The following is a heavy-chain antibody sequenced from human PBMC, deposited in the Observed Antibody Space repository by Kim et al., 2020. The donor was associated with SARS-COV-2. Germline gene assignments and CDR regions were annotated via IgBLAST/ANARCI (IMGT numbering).Heavy chain of an antibody. V-gene: IGHV3-66*01. CDR2: ICSGGST. CDR3: AGDWGRNILTGPDLYYYYYGIDV. J-gene: IGHJ6*02. Sequence: GGSLRLSCAASGFTVSSNYMSWVRQAPGKGLEWVSVICSGGSTYYADSVKDRFTISRDNSKNTLYLQMNSLRAGDTAVYYCAGDWGRNILTGPDLYYYYYGIDVWGQGTTVTVSS. CDR1: GFTVSSNY. D-gene: IGHD3-9*01.